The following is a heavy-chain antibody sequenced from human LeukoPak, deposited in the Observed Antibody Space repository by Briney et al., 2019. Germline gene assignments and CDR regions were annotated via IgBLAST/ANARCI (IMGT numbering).Heavy chain of an antibody. Sequence: GGSLRLSCAASGFTVSSNYMNWVRQAPGKGLGWVSVIYSDGSTYYADSVKGRFTISRDNSKNTLYLQMNSLRDEDTAVYYCARSPGYLRYYFDYWGQGTLVTVSS. J-gene: IGHJ4*02. V-gene: IGHV3-66*01. D-gene: IGHD1-1*01. CDR1: GFTVSSNY. CDR3: ARSPGYLRYYFDY. CDR2: IYSDGST.